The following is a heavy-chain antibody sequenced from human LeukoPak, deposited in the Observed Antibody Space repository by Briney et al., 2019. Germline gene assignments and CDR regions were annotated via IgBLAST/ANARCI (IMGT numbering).Heavy chain of an antibody. V-gene: IGHV4-39*07. CDR3: ARGMYYGSGSSYAGLDY. CDR2: IYYSGST. D-gene: IGHD3-10*01. J-gene: IGHJ4*02. CDR1: GGSNSSNSYY. Sequence: SETLSLTCTVSGGSNSSNSYYWGWIRQPPGKGLEWIGSIYYSGSTYYKSSLKSRVTMSVDKSKNQFSLKLSSVTAADTAVYYCARGMYYGSGSSYAGLDYWGQGTLVTVSS.